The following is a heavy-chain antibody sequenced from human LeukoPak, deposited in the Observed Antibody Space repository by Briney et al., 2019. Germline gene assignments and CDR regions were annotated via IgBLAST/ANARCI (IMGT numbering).Heavy chain of an antibody. V-gene: IGHV2-5*01. J-gene: IGHJ4*02. CDR3: VRRLRGADY. Sequence: SGPTLVKHTQTLTLTCTFSGFSLSTSGVGVGWIRQPPGKALEWLALIYWNDDKRYSPSLKSRLTITKDTSKNQVVLTMTNMDPVDTATYYCVRRLRGADYWGQGTLVTVSS. CDR2: IYWNDDK. CDR1: GFSLSTSGVG.